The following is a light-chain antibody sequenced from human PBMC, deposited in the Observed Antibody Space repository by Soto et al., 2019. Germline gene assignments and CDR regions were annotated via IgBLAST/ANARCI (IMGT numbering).Light chain of an antibody. CDR1: QSINGW. Sequence: DIQMTQSPSTLSASVGDTVTITCRASQSINGWLAWYQQKPGKAPKLLISKASSLQSGVPSRFSGSGFGAEFTLTITALQPDDFATYYCQQSKSYPLPFGGGTKVEIK. CDR2: KAS. J-gene: IGKJ4*01. CDR3: QQSKSYPLP. V-gene: IGKV1-5*03.